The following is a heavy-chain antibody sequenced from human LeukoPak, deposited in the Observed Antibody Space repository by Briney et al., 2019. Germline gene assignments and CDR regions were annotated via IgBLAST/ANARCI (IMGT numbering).Heavy chain of an antibody. J-gene: IGHJ4*02. CDR2: IRYDGSNK. D-gene: IGHD6-13*01. CDR1: GFTLSSYG. CDR3: ARGTAAATGSLYYFDY. Sequence: GGSLRLSCAASGFTLSSYGMHWVRQAPGKGLEWVAFIRYDGSNKYYADSVKGRFTISRDNAKNSLYLQMNSLRAEDTAVYYCARGTAAATGSLYYFDYWGQGTLVTVSS. V-gene: IGHV3-30*02.